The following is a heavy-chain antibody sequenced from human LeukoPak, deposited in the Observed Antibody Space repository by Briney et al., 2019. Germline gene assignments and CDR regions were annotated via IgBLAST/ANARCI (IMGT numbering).Heavy chain of an antibody. J-gene: IGHJ4*02. D-gene: IGHD3-9*01. CDR2: ISAYNGNT. Sequence: GASVKVSCKASGYTFTSYGISWVRQAPGQGLEWMGWISAYNGNTNYAQKLQGRVTMTTDTSTSTAYMELRSLRSDDTAVYYCARALYYDILTGYYIDYWGQGTLVTVSS. CDR3: ARALYYDILTGYYIDY. CDR1: GYTFTSYG. V-gene: IGHV1-18*01.